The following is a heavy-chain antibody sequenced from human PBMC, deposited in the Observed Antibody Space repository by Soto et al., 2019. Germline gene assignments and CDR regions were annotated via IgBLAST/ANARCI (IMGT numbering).Heavy chain of an antibody. D-gene: IGHD2-21*02. Sequence: EVQLLESGGGLVQPGGSLRLSCAASGFTFGNFGMNWVRQAPGKGLEWVSGISGGGGSTYYADSVKGRFTISRDPSKNTIFLEMNSLIAEDTAVYYCAKGFIVVVTVIRPDDAFDVWGQGTLVTVSS. CDR2: ISGGGGST. CDR3: AKGFIVVVTVIRPDDAFDV. J-gene: IGHJ3*01. V-gene: IGHV3-23*01. CDR1: GFTFGNFG.